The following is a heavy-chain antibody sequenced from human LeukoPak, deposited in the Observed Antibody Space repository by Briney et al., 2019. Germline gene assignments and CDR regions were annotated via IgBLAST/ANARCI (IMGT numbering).Heavy chain of an antibody. D-gene: IGHD1/OR15-1a*01. CDR3: ARERTWNNGKKYYYYIDV. Sequence: PSETLSLTCTVSGGSMSSYYWSWIRQPPGKGLEWIGYIYYRGDTKYNPSLKARLTIPVDTSKNQFSLNLNSVTAADTAVYYCARERTWNNGKKYYYYIDVWGKGTTVTVSS. CDR1: GGSMSSYY. J-gene: IGHJ6*03. CDR2: IYYRGDT. V-gene: IGHV4-59*01.